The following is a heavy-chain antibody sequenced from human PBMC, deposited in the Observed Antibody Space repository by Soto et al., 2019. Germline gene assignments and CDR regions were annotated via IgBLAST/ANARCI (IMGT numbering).Heavy chain of an antibody. Sequence: EVQVLESGGGLVQPGGSLRLSCAASGFTFSRHAMSWVRQAPGKGLEWVSGISGSGGTTYYADTGKGRFTISRDNSKNTVYLQMNGLRAEDTAVYYCAKDRGPDCQGVLDYWGQGTLVTVSS. CDR2: ISGSGGTT. D-gene: IGHD2-21*02. V-gene: IGHV3-23*01. CDR1: GFTFSRHA. CDR3: AKDRGPDCQGVLDY. J-gene: IGHJ4*02.